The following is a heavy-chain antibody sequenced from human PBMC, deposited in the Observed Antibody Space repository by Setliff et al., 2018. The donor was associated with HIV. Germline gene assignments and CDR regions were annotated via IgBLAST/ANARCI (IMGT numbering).Heavy chain of an antibody. V-gene: IGHV3-74*01. J-gene: IGHJ4*02. Sequence: GESLKISCAASGFTFSSYWMHWVRQVPGKGLMWVSRINGDGTTKRYAESVQGRFIISRDNAKNTMYLQMNSLRVEDTGVYYCHSGYDSEEQSYFDYWGQGTLVTVSS. CDR3: HSGYDSEEQSYFDY. CDR2: INGDGTTK. CDR1: GFTFSSYW. D-gene: IGHD5-12*01.